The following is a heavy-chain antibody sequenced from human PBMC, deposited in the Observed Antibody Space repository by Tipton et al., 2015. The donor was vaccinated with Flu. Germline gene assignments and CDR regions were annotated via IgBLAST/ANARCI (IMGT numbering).Heavy chain of an antibody. J-gene: IGHJ4*02. CDR2: IYTSGST. CDR1: GDSISSGTYY. CDR3: AATSYYYDSSAPLRHC. V-gene: IGHV4-61*02. Sequence: TLSLTCTVSGDSISSGTYYWRWFRQPAGRGLEWIGRIYTSGSTSYNSSLKSRVTISVDASKNQFSLKMTSVTAADTAVYYCAATSYYYDSSAPLRHCWGQGTQVTVSS. D-gene: IGHD3-22*01.